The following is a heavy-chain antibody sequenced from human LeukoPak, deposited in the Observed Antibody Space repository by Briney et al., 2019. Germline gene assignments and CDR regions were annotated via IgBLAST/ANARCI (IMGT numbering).Heavy chain of an antibody. Sequence: TGGSLRLSCAASGFTFSSYSMNWVRQAPGKGLEWISYVAIGASTISYADSVKGRFTISRDNADSTLYLQMSSLRVEDTAVYYCARDRDFWSGYYTPPFDYWGQGTLVTVSS. D-gene: IGHD3-3*01. CDR3: ARDRDFWSGYYTPPFDY. CDR2: VAIGASTI. J-gene: IGHJ4*02. CDR1: GFTFSSYS. V-gene: IGHV3-48*04.